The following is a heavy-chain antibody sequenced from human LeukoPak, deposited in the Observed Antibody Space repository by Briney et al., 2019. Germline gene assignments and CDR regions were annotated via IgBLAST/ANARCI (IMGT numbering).Heavy chain of an antibody. CDR3: ARLIRSKKRPTNWFDP. D-gene: IGHD3-16*01. V-gene: IGHV4-39*01. Sequence: SETLSLTCTVSGGSISSSSYYWGWIRQPPGKGLEWIGSIYYSGSTYYNPSLKSRVTISVDTSKNQFSLKLSSVTAADTAVYYCARLIRSKKRPTNWFDPWGQGTLVTVSS. CDR2: IYYSGST. CDR1: GGSISSSSYY. J-gene: IGHJ5*02.